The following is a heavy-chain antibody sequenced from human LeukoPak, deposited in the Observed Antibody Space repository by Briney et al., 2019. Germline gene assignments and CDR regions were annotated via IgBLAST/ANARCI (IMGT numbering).Heavy chain of an antibody. CDR2: IYYSGST. CDR3: ARRFVRATFDY. Sequence: PSETLSLTCTVSGGSISSSNYYWGWIRQPPGKGLEWIGSIYYSGSTYYNPSLKSRVTISVDTSKNQFSLKLSSVTAADTAVYYCARRFVRATFDYWGQGTLVTASS. V-gene: IGHV4-39*01. CDR1: GGSISSSNYY. J-gene: IGHJ4*02. D-gene: IGHD4-17*01.